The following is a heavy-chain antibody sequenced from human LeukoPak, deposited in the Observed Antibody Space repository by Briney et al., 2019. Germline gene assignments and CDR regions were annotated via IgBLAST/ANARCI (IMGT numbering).Heavy chain of an antibody. CDR2: ISGSGGST. CDR3: AKHPERPRGGQLVQQYYYYYYMDV. Sequence: PGGSLRLSCAASGFTFSSYAMSWVRQAPGKGLEWVSAISGSGGSTYYADSVKGRFTISRDNSKNTLYLQMNSLRAEDTAVYYCAKHPERPRGGQLVQQYYYYYYMDVWGKGTTVTVSS. CDR1: GFTFSSYA. V-gene: IGHV3-23*01. D-gene: IGHD6-6*01. J-gene: IGHJ6*03.